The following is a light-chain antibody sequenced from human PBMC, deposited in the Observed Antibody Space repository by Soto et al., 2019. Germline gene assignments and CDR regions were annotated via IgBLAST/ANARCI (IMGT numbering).Light chain of an antibody. CDR1: SSDIDGYNS. V-gene: IGLV2-14*01. Sequence: QSALTQPASVSGSPGQSITISCTGTSSDIDGYNSVSWYQQHPGRAPRLIIYEVTNRPSGVSNRFSASKSGNTASLTISGLQAEDEADYYCTSYTPIVTLGSVFGTGTKVTVL. CDR3: TSYTPIVTLGSV. CDR2: EVT. J-gene: IGLJ1*01.